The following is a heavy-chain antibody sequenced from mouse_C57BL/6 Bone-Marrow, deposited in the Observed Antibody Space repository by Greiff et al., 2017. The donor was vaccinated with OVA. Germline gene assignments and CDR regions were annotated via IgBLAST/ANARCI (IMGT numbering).Heavy chain of an antibody. J-gene: IGHJ3*01. V-gene: IGHV5-6*02. D-gene: IGHD2-14*01. Sequence: EVKLVESGGDLVKPGGSLKLSCAASGFTFSSYGMSWVRQTPDKRLEWVATISSGGSYTYYPDSVKGRFTISRDNAKNTLYLQMSSLKSEDTAMYYCARRGIHRGFAYWGQGTLVTVSA. CDR3: ARRGIHRGFAY. CDR1: GFTFSSYG. CDR2: ISSGGSYT.